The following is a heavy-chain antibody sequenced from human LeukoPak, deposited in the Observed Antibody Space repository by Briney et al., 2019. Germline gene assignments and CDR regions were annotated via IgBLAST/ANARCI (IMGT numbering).Heavy chain of an antibody. J-gene: IGHJ5*02. CDR1: GYTFTGYG. Sequence: ASVKVSCKASGYTFTGYGISWVRQAPGQGLEWMGWISPYNGNTNYAQKLQGRVTMTTDTSTSTAYMELRSLRSDDTAVYYCARAMITFGGVYNWFDPWGQGTLVTVSS. D-gene: IGHD3-16*01. CDR3: ARAMITFGGVYNWFDP. V-gene: IGHV1-18*01. CDR2: ISPYNGNT.